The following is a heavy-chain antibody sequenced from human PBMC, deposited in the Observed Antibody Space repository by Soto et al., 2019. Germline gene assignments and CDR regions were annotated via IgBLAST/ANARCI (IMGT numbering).Heavy chain of an antibody. Sequence: ASVKVSCKASGYSFTNYPIAWVRRAPGQGLEWMGWISAYSGDTYYAQKLQGRVTMTRDTSTTTAYLELRRLRADHKAVDYCASALTMMFLAPAYWGQGTLVTVSS. CDR3: ASALTMMFLAPAY. CDR2: ISAYSGDT. V-gene: IGHV1-18*01. D-gene: IGHD3-10*02. J-gene: IGHJ4*02. CDR1: GYSFTNYP.